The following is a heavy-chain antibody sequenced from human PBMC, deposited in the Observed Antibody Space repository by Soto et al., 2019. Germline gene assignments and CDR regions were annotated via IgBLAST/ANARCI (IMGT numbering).Heavy chain of an antibody. CDR1: GFTFSSYA. J-gene: IGHJ6*02. V-gene: IGHV3-23*01. CDR3: AKDRGRPRPAYGMDV. CDR2: ISAGGGST. D-gene: IGHD3-10*01. Sequence: EVQLLESGGGLVQPGGSLRLSCAASGFTFSSYAMSWVRQAPGKGLEWVSAISAGGGSTYYADSVKGRFTISRDNSKNTLYLQMNSLRADDTAVYYCAKDRGRPRPAYGMDVWGQGTTVTVSS.